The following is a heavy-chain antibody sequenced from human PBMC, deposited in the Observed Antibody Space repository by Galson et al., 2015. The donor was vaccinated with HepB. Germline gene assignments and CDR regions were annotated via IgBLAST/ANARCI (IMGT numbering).Heavy chain of an antibody. J-gene: IGHJ6*02. CDR2: IYNSGNA. CDR1: GGSISSSGYY. Sequence: ETLSLTCTVSGGSISSSGYYWGWIRQPPGKGLEWIGSIYNSGNAYYNPSLKSRVTISIDTSKSHFSLNVRSVTAADTAVYYCASAGAGGSGSPFDHYGMDVWGQGTTVTVSS. D-gene: IGHD3-10*01. V-gene: IGHV4-39*02. CDR3: ASAGAGGSGSPFDHYGMDV.